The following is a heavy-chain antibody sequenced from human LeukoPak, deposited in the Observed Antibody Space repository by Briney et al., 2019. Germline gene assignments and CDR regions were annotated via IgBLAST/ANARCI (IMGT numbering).Heavy chain of an antibody. J-gene: IGHJ3*02. CDR2: INPSGGST. D-gene: IGHD1-26*01. CDR1: GYTFTSYY. Sequence: GASVKVSCKASGYTFTSYYMHWVRQAPGQGLEWMGIINPSGGSTSYAQKFQGRVTMTRDMSTSTVYMELSSLRSEDTAVYYCARRLVRVVGAQNAFDIWGQGTMVTVSS. CDR3: ARRLVRVVGAQNAFDI. V-gene: IGHV1-46*01.